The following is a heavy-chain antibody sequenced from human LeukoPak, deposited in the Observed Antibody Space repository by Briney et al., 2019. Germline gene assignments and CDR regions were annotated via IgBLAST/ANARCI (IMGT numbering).Heavy chain of an antibody. CDR3: ARDRSSSSWYRFDP. J-gene: IGHJ5*02. D-gene: IGHD6-13*01. CDR1: GGTFSIYA. Sequence: ASAKVSCKASGGTFSIYAISWVRQAPGQGLEWMGGIIPIFGTANYAQKFQGRVTITADESTSTAYMELSSLRSEDTAVYYCARDRSSSSWYRFDPWGQGTLVTVSS. CDR2: IIPIFGTA. V-gene: IGHV1-69*13.